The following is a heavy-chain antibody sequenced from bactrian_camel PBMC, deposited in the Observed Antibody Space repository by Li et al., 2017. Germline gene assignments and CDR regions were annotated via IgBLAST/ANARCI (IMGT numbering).Heavy chain of an antibody. CDR3: AADWDLITNDWNY. CDR2: IYSDGSKT. Sequence: QVQLVESGGGLVQPGGSLRLSCRSSGFTFSKYGMNWVRQAPGKGLEWVSAIYSDGSKTTYADSVKGRFTISKDSAENTLYLQMNSLKPEDTAMYYCAADWDLITNDWNYWGQGTQVTVS. J-gene: IGHJ4*01. V-gene: IGHV3S6*01. CDR1: GFTFSKYG. D-gene: IGHD1*01.